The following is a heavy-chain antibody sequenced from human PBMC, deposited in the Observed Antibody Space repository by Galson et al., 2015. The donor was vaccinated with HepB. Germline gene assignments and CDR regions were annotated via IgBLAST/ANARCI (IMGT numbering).Heavy chain of an antibody. CDR3: ARHRVVVPAAMPDASYWYFDL. V-gene: IGHV5-51*01. CDR2: IYPGDSDT. Sequence: QSGAEVKKPGESLKISCKGSGYSFTSYWIGWVRQMPGKGLEWMGIIYPGDSDTRYSSSFQGQVTISADKSISTAYLQWSSLKASDTAMYYCARHRVVVPAAMPDASYWYFDLWGRGTLVTVSS. CDR1: GYSFTSYW. D-gene: IGHD2-2*01. J-gene: IGHJ2*01.